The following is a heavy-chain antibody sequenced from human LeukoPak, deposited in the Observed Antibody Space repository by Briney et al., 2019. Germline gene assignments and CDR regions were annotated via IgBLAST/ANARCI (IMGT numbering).Heavy chain of an antibody. CDR2: IYYSGST. J-gene: IGHJ5*02. Sequence: SQTLSLTCTVSGGSISSGGYYLSWIRQHPGKGLEWIGYIYYSGSTYYNPSLKSRVTISVDTSKNQFSLKLSSVTAADTAVYYCARDGTVATNWFDPWGQGTLVTVSS. D-gene: IGHD5-12*01. V-gene: IGHV4-31*03. CDR3: ARDGTVATNWFDP. CDR1: GGSISSGGYY.